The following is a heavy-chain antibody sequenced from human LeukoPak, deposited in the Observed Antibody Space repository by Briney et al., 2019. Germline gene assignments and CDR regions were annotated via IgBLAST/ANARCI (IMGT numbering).Heavy chain of an antibody. V-gene: IGHV4-59*02. CDR2: IYYSGST. J-gene: IGHJ4*02. CDR3: ARDRLRWPKIDY. D-gene: IGHD4-23*01. Sequence: SETLSLTCTVSGGSVTNYYWSWIRQPPGKGLEWIGYIYYSGSTYYNPSLKSRVTISVDTSKNQFSLKLNSVTAADTAVYYCARDRLRWPKIDYWGQGTLVTVSS. CDR1: GGSVTNYY.